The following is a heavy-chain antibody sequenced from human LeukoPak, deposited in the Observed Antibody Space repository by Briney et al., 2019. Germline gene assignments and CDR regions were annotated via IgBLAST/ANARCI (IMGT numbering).Heavy chain of an antibody. Sequence: SETLSLTCTVSGYSISSGYFWGWIRQPPGKGLEWIGSIYHGGSTYYNPSLKTRVTISVDTPKNQFSLKLSSVTAADTAVYYCARTDYGPTGFDYWGQGTLVTVSS. CDR1: GYSISSGYF. CDR2: IYHGGST. V-gene: IGHV4-38-2*02. J-gene: IGHJ4*02. D-gene: IGHD4/OR15-4a*01. CDR3: ARTDYGPTGFDY.